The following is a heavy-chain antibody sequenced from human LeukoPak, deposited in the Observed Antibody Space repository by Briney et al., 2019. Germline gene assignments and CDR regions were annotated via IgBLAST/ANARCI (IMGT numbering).Heavy chain of an antibody. CDR3: ARVRRIAARSYYYMDV. D-gene: IGHD6-6*01. V-gene: IGHV1-69*05. J-gene: IGHJ6*03. CDR2: IIPIFGTA. Sequence: SVKVSCKASGGTFSSYAIGWVRQAPGQGLEWMGGIIPIFGTANYAQKFQGRVTITTDESTSTAYMELSSLRSEDTAVYYCARVRRIAARSYYYMDVWGKGTTVTVSS. CDR1: GGTFSSYA.